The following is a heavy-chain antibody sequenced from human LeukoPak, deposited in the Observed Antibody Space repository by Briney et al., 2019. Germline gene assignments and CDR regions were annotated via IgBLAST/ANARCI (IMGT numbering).Heavy chain of an antibody. Sequence: SETLSLTCAVYGGSFSGYYWSWIRQPPGKGLEWIGEINHSGSTNYNPSLKSRVTISVDTSKNQFSLKLSSVTAADTAVYYCARGWSVTIFGVVIPSHYYMDAWGKGTTVTVSS. V-gene: IGHV4-34*01. CDR1: GGSFSGYY. CDR3: ARGWSVTIFGVVIPSHYYMDA. CDR2: INHSGST. J-gene: IGHJ6*03. D-gene: IGHD3-3*01.